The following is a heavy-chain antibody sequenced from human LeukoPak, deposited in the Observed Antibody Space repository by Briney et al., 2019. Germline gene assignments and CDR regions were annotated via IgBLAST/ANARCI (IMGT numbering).Heavy chain of an antibody. Sequence: SETLSLTCTVSGGSISSYYWSWIRQPPGKGLEWIGYIHYSGSTNYNPSLKSRVNISVDTSKNQFSLKLSSVAAADPAVYYRARGGLYYYDSSGYLGLAFDYWGQGTLVTVSS. CDR3: ARGGLYYYDSSGYLGLAFDY. V-gene: IGHV4-59*01. CDR2: IHYSGST. D-gene: IGHD3-22*01. CDR1: GGSISSYY. J-gene: IGHJ4*02.